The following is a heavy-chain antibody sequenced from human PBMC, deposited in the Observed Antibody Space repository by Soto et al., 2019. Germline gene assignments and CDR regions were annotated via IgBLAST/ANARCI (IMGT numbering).Heavy chain of an antibody. CDR3: AREGNVDTAMVNWFDP. D-gene: IGHD5-18*01. CDR1: GGSISSYY. Sequence: SETLSLTCTVSGGSISSYYWSWIRQPPGKGLEWIGHIYYSGSTNYNPSLKSRVTISVDTSKNQFSLKLSSVTAADTAVYYCAREGNVDTAMVNWFDPWGQGTLVTVSS. J-gene: IGHJ5*02. CDR2: IYYSGST. V-gene: IGHV4-59*01.